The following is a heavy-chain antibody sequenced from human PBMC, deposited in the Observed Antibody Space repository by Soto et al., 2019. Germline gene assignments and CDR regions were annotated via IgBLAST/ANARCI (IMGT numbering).Heavy chain of an antibody. CDR1: GFTFSDYY. CDR2: ISSSSYT. D-gene: IGHD5-12*01. Sequence: GGSLRLSCAASGFTFSDYYMSWIRQAPGKGLEWVSYISSSSYTNYADSVKGRFTISRDNAKNSLYLQMNSLRAEDTAVYYCARGMLDGYNRFDYWGQGTLVTVSS. V-gene: IGHV3-11*05. J-gene: IGHJ4*02. CDR3: ARGMLDGYNRFDY.